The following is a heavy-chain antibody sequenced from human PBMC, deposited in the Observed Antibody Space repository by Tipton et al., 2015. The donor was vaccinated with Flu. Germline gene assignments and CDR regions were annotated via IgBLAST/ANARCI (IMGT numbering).Heavy chain of an antibody. D-gene: IGHD2-2*01. CDR3: TRDWRIVVVPAAKTHWYFDL. V-gene: IGHV3-49*04. CDR2: IRSKAYGGTT. Sequence: SLRLSCAASGFTFSTFSMSWVRQAPGKGLEWVGFIRSKAYGGTTEYAASVKGRFTISRDDSKSIAYLQMNSLKTEDTAVYYCTRDWRIVVVPAAKTHWYFDLWGRGTLVTVSS. CDR1: GFTFSTFS. J-gene: IGHJ2*01.